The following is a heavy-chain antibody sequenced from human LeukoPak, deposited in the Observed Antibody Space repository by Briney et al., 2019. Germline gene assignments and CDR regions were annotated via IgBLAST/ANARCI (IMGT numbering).Heavy chain of an antibody. J-gene: IGHJ4*02. D-gene: IGHD5-18*01. CDR2: INHSGST. CDR3: ALGYSYGFDY. Sequence: SETLSLTCAVYGGSFSGYYWSWIRQPPGKGLEWIGEINHSGSTNYNPSLKSRVTISVDTSKNQFSLKLSSVTAADTAVYYCALGYSYGFDYWGQGTLVTVSS. CDR1: GGSFSGYY. V-gene: IGHV4-34*01.